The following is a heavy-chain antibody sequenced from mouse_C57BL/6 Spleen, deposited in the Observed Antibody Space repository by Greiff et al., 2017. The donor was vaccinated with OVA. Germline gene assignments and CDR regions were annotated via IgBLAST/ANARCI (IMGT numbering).Heavy chain of an antibody. CDR3: AGSSNPNSYAMDY. D-gene: IGHD2-5*01. V-gene: IGHV2-9-1*01. CDR1: GFSLTSYA. J-gene: IGHJ4*01. Sequence: VKLQESGPGLVAPSQSLSITCTVSGFSLTSYAISWVRQPPGKGLEWLGVIWTGGGTNYNSALKSRLSISKDNSKSQVFLKMNSLQTDDTARYYCAGSSNPNSYAMDYWGQGTSVTVSS. CDR2: IWTGGGT.